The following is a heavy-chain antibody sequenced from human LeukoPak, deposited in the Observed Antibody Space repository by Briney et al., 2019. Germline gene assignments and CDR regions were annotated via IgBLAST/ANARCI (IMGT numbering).Heavy chain of an antibody. Sequence: PSETLSLTCTVYGGSISSYYWSWIRQPPGKGLEWIGYIYYSGNTNYNPSLESRVTISVDRSKNQFSLKLSSVTAANTAVYYCAVIIAEAVYYWGQGSLVTVSS. V-gene: IGHV4-59*12. J-gene: IGHJ4*02. CDR1: GGSISSYY. D-gene: IGHD6-13*01. CDR3: AVIIAEAVYY. CDR2: IYYSGNT.